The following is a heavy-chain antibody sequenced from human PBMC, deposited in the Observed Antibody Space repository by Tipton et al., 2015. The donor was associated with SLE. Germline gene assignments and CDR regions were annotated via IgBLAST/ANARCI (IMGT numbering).Heavy chain of an antibody. CDR2: IYSGGST. CDR1: GFTVSSNY. D-gene: IGHD6-25*01. V-gene: IGHV3-53*01. Sequence: SLRLSCAASGFTVSSNYMGWVRQAPGKGLEWVSVIYSGGSTYYADSVKGRFTISRDNSKNTLYLQMNSLRAEDTAVYYCARDLCGYSSAGGDWGQGTLVTVSS. J-gene: IGHJ4*02. CDR3: ARDLCGYSSAGGD.